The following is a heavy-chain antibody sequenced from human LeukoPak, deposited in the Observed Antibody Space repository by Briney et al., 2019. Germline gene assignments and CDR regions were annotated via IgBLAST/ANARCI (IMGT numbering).Heavy chain of an antibody. Sequence: SETLSLTCTVSGGSISIYYWSWIRQPPGKGLEWIGYVYNSGSTDYNPSLKSRVTISADTSKNQFSLKLSSVIAADTAVYYCVRDRELNYWGQGILVTVSS. CDR2: VYNSGST. J-gene: IGHJ4*02. D-gene: IGHD5-24*01. V-gene: IGHV4-59*01. CDR3: VRDRELNY. CDR1: GGSISIYY.